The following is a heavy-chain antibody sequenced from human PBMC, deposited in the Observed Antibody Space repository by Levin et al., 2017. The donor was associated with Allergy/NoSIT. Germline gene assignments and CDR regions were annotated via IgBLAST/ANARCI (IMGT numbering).Heavy chain of an antibody. Sequence: GSLRLSCAASGFSFRSFGMHWVRQAPGKGLEWVAVISYDGNDKYYADSVKGRFTISRDNPKNTLYLQMDSLRTEDTAVYYCAKDVVFGTSSWALDYWGQGTLVTVTS. V-gene: IGHV3-30*18. J-gene: IGHJ4*02. CDR3: AKDVVFGTSSWALDY. D-gene: IGHD6-13*01. CDR2: ISYDGNDK. CDR1: GFSFRSFG.